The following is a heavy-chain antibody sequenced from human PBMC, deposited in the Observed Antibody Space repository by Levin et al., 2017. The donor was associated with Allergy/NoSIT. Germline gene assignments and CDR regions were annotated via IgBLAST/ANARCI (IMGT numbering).Heavy chain of an antibody. V-gene: IGHV4-39*01. J-gene: IGHJ4*02. Sequence: SQTLSLTCTVSGGSINSSSYFWGWIRQPPGKGLEWIGTIYYTGSTYYNPSLEGRVTISVDTSKNQFSLKLTSVTAADTAVYYCARRDYGGSTLDCWGQGTLVTVSS. CDR1: GGSINSSSYF. CDR2: IYYTGST. CDR3: ARRDYGGSTLDC. D-gene: IGHD4-23*01.